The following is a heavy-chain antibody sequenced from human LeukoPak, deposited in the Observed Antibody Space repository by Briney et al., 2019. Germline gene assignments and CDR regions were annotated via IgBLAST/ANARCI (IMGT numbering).Heavy chain of an antibody. CDR1: GGSITSYY. V-gene: IGHV4-39*07. Sequence: PSETLSLTCTVSGGSITSYYWSWIRQPPGKGLEWIGSIYYSGSTYYNPSLKSRFTTSLDTSKNQFSLNLSSVTAADTAVYYCTGELAGTTVHYWGQGTLVAVSS. J-gene: IGHJ4*02. CDR3: TGELAGTTVHY. D-gene: IGHD1-7*01. CDR2: IYYSGST.